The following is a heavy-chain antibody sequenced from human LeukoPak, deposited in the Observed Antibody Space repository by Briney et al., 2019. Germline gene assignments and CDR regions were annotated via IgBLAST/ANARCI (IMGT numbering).Heavy chain of an antibody. V-gene: IGHV3-23*01. CDR1: GFTFSSYG. Sequence: GGTLRLSCAASGFTFSSYGMSWVRQAPGKGLEWVSAISGSGGSTYYADSVKGRFTISRDNSKNTLYLQMNSLRAEDTAVYYCAKDLVFGYYDSSGYSPVDYWGQGTLVTVSS. CDR2: ISGSGGST. D-gene: IGHD3-22*01. J-gene: IGHJ4*02. CDR3: AKDLVFGYYDSSGYSPVDY.